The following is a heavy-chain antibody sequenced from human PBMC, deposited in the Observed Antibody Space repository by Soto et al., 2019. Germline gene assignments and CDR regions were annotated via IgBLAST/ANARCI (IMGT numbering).Heavy chain of an antibody. V-gene: IGHV1-46*01. Sequence: ASVKVSCKASGYTFTSYYMHWVRQAPGQGFEWMGIINPSGGSTSYAQKFQGRVTMTRDTSTSTVYMELSSLRSEDTAVYYCALSSMSNYYGMDVWGQGTTVTVSS. CDR3: ALSSMSNYYGMDV. CDR1: GYTFTSYY. CDR2: INPSGGST. J-gene: IGHJ6*02.